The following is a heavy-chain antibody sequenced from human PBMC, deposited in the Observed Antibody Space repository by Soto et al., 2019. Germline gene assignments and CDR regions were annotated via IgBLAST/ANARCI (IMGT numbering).Heavy chain of an antibody. CDR3: VSSSSGEYYFDS. J-gene: IGHJ4*02. V-gene: IGHV4-38-2*02. CDR1: GYSINSDYY. D-gene: IGHD6-6*01. CDR2: IYHTGST. Sequence: SDTLSLTCTVSGYSINSDYYWGWIRQPPGKGLDWIGSIYHTGSTYYNPSLKSRVTISVDTSKRQFSLNLSSVTAADTALYYCVSSSSGEYYFDSWGPGTLVTVSS.